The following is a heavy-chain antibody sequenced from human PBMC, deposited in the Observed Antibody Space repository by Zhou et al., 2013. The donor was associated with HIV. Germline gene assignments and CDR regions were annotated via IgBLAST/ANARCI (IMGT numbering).Heavy chain of an antibody. CDR3: NRGMQGWVNDAFDI. CDR2: INPGIGST. V-gene: IGHV1-46*03. D-gene: IGHD2-21*01. Sequence: QVQLVQSGAEMKKPGASVNISCKASGYTFTANYIHWVQQAPGQGLEWMGLINPGIGSTYYAEKFQGRVTMTRDTSTSTVNMQLGTLTSEDTAVYYCNRGMQGWVNDAFDIWGQGTMVTVSS. J-gene: IGHJ3*02. CDR1: GYTFTANY.